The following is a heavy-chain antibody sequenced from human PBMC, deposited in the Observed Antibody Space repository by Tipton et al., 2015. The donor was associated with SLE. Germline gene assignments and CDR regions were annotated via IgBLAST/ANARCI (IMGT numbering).Heavy chain of an antibody. CDR3: ARRGIAVPGLDY. V-gene: IGHV3-7*05. Sequence: SLRLSCAASGFSFTTYWMSWVRQAPGKGLEWVGQIKQDGSEKHYGDSVQGRFTISRDNAKNSLYLQMNSLRADDTAVYYCARRGIAVPGLDYWGQGTLVTVSS. CDR1: GFSFTTYW. CDR2: IKQDGSEK. J-gene: IGHJ4*02. D-gene: IGHD6-19*01.